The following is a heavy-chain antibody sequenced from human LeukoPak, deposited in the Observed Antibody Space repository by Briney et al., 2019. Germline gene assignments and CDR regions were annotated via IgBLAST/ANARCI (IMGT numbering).Heavy chain of an antibody. Sequence: SETLSLTCTVSGGSISSYYWSWIRQPAGKGLEWIGRIYTSGSTNYNPSLKSRVTMSVDTSKNQFSLKLSSVTAADTAVYYCAREAGSGSPTGYYYYYMDVWGKGTTVTISS. D-gene: IGHD6-19*01. CDR2: IYTSGST. V-gene: IGHV4-4*07. CDR1: GGSISSYY. J-gene: IGHJ6*03. CDR3: AREAGSGSPTGYYYYYMDV.